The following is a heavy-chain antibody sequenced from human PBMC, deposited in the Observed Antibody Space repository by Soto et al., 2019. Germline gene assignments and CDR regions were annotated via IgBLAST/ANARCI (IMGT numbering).Heavy chain of an antibody. CDR2: ISGNGVST. CDR1: GFTFSSYA. J-gene: IGHJ4*02. Sequence: EVQLLESGGGLVQPGGSQRLSCAASGFTFSSYAMSWVRQTPGKGLQWVSTISGNGVSTYYADSVRARFIISRDNSRDTLFLQMNGLRAEDTAVYFCAKEYSGSYYADNRGQGTLVTVSS. CDR3: AKEYSGSYYADN. V-gene: IGHV3-23*01. D-gene: IGHD1-26*01.